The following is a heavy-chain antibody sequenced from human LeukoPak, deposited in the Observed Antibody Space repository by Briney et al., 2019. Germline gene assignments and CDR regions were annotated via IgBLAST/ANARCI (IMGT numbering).Heavy chain of an antibody. CDR1: GFTFSSYE. D-gene: IGHD3-9*01. CDR3: AGSYDILTGFDY. Sequence: PGGSLRLSCAASGFTFSSYEINWVRQAPGKGLEWVSYISSSGSTIYYADSVRGRFTISRDNAKNSLYLQMNCLRAEDTALYYCAGSYDILTGFDYWGQGTLVTVSS. CDR2: ISSSGSTI. V-gene: IGHV3-48*03. J-gene: IGHJ4*02.